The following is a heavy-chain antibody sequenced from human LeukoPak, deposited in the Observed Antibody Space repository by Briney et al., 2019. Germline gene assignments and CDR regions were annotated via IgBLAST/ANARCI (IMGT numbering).Heavy chain of an antibody. Sequence: ASVKVSCKTSGYSFNIYEINWVRQATGQGLEWMGWVNPNSGDTDYQGRLTMTRNTSISTAYMELSGLRLEDTAVYYCSRGPRFDPWGQGTQVTV. CDR3: SRGPRFDP. CDR1: GYSFNIYE. J-gene: IGHJ5*02. V-gene: IGHV1-8*01. CDR2: VNPNSGDT.